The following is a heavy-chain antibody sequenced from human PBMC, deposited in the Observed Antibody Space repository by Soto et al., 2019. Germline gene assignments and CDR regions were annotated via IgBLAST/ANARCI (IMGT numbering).Heavy chain of an antibody. D-gene: IGHD2-21*01. V-gene: IGHV3-23*05. Sequence: PGGSLRLSCTASGLPHSNFAMMWVRQAPGKGLECVSGIYGSGRGIEYADSVKGRFTISRDNSKDTVYLQMIDLRADDTAVYYCAKDAVYNDGLWLMDHWGQGTQVTVSS. CDR1: GLPHSNFA. CDR2: IYGSGRGI. CDR3: AKDAVYNDGLWLMDH. J-gene: IGHJ4*02.